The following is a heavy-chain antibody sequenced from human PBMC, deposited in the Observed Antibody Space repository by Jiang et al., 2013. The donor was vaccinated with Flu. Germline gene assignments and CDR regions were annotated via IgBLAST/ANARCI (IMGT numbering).Heavy chain of an antibody. Sequence: CAASGFTFSSYGMHWVRQAPGKGLEWVAVISYDGSNKYYADSVKGRFTISRDNSKNTLYLQMNSLRAEDTAVYYCAKPASRPDIVVVPAAIWNWFDPWGQGTLVTVSS. J-gene: IGHJ5*02. CDR1: GFTFSSYG. D-gene: IGHD2-2*02. CDR2: ISYDGSNK. V-gene: IGHV3-30*18. CDR3: AKPASRPDIVVVPAAIWNWFDP.